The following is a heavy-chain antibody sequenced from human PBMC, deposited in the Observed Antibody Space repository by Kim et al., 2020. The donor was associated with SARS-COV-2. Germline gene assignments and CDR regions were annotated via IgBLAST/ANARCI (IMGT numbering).Heavy chain of an antibody. D-gene: IGHD2-2*02. J-gene: IGHJ2*01. Sequence: SETLSLTCTVSGGSISSGGYYWSWIRQHPGKGLEWIGYIYYSGSTYYNPSLKSRVTISVDTSKNQFSLKLSSVTAADTAVYYCARSYRSGAQYFDLWGRGTLVTVSS. V-gene: IGHV4-31*03. CDR3: ARSYRSGAQYFDL. CDR2: IYYSGST. CDR1: GGSISSGGYY.